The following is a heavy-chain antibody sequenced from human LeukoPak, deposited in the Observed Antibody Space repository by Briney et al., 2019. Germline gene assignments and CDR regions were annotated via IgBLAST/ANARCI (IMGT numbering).Heavy chain of an antibody. Sequence: GGSLRLSCSASGVTVRNNYMIGVRQTPGKGREWVALIYSCGSSHYADSVKCRFTISRDISKKTLYLHMNSLRPEHTAVYYCERDGGNSDYWGQGTMVTVCS. CDR2: IYSCGSS. V-gene: IGHV3-66*01. CDR1: GVTVRNNY. J-gene: IGHJ4*02. CDR3: ERDGGNSDY.